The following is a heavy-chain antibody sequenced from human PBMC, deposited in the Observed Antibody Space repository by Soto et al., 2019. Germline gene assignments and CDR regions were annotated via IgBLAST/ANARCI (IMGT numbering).Heavy chain of an antibody. CDR3: ARGRASGSYYLLDY. V-gene: IGHV1-8*02. Sequence: ASVKVSCKTSGYTFSAYYVHWARRAPGRGFQWLGWINPNSGNIGYAQRFQGRVTMTRDTAIRTAYMEVSSLRSDDTAVYYCARGRASGSYYLLDYWGQGTLVTVSS. J-gene: IGHJ4*02. CDR2: INPNSGNI. CDR1: GYTFSAYY. D-gene: IGHD3-10*01.